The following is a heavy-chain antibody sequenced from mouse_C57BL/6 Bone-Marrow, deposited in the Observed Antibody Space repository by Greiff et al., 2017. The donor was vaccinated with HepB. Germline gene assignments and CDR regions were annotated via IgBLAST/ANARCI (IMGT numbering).Heavy chain of an antibody. CDR2: FYPGSGSI. CDR3: ERNEGSYGGYYFDY. D-gene: IGHD1-1*02. Sequence: VQLQQSGAELVKPGASVKLSCKASGYTFTDYTIHWVKQRPGQGLEWIGWFYPGSGSINYNEKFKDKATLTADKSSSTAYMELSRLTSEDSAVYVCERNEGSYGGYYFDYWGQGTTITGSA. V-gene: IGHV1-62-2*01. CDR1: GYTFTDYT. J-gene: IGHJ2*01.